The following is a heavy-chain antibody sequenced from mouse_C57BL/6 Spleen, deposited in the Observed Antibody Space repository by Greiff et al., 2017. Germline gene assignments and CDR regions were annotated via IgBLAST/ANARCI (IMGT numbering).Heavy chain of an antibody. J-gene: IGHJ4*01. CDR1: GFSLTSYG. D-gene: IGHD1-1*01. V-gene: IGHV2-2*01. CDR3: AKTPIYYYGSSYPYYAMDY. Sequence: VPLQQSGPGLVQPSQSLSITCTVSGFSLTSYGVHWVRQSPGKGLEWLGVIWSGGSTDYNAAFISRLSISKDNSKSQVFFKMNSLQADDTAIYYCAKTPIYYYGSSYPYYAMDYGGQGTSVTVSS. CDR2: IWSGGST.